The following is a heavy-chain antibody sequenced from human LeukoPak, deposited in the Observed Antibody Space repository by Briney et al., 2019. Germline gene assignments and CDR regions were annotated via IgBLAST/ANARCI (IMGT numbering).Heavy chain of an antibody. D-gene: IGHD4-17*01. V-gene: IGHV3-23*01. Sequence: PGGSLRLSCSASGFTFSSNGMSWVRPAPGKGLEWVSAISGSGGSTYYADSVKGRFTISRDNSKNTLYLQMNSLRVEDTAVYYCAKVGSYGDYTDYWGQGTLVTVSS. CDR1: GFTFSSNG. CDR3: AKVGSYGDYTDY. CDR2: ISGSGGST. J-gene: IGHJ4*02.